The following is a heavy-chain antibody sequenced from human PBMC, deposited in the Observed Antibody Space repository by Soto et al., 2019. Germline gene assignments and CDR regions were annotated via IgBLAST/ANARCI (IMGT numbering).Heavy chain of an antibody. V-gene: IGHV1-2*02. CDR3: ARTLWFGELLYRAFDI. D-gene: IGHD3-10*01. CDR2: INPNSGGT. CDR1: GYTFTGYY. Sequence: ASVKVSCKASGYTFTGYYMHWVRQAPGQGLEWIGWINPNSGGTNYAQKFQGRVTMTRDTSISTAYMELSRLRSDDTAVYYCARTLWFGELLYRAFDIWGQGTMVTVSS. J-gene: IGHJ3*02.